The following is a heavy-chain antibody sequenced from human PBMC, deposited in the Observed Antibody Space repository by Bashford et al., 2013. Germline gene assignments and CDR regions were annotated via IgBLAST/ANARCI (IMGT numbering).Heavy chain of an antibody. J-gene: IGHJ4*02. V-gene: IGHV3-21*01. D-gene: IGHD6-13*01. CDR3: ARAGYSSSLVSY. Sequence: VRQAPGKGLQWVSSISNTSSYIYYADSVKGRFTISRDNAKNSLYLQMNSLRAEDTAVYYCARAGYSSSLVSYWGQGTLVTVSS. CDR2: ISNTSSYI.